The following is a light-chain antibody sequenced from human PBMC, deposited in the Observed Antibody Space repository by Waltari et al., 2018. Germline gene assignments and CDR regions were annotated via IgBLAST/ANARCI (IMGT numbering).Light chain of an antibody. J-gene: IGLJ3*02. V-gene: IGLV10-54*04. CDR2: RNN. CDR1: NNNVGYEG. Sequence: QAGLTQPPSVSKDLRQTATLTCTGNNNNVGYEGATCLQQHQGHPPKLLFYRNNNRPSGISERFSASRSGSTASLTITGLQPEDEADYYCSAWDRSLSAWVFGGGTKLTVL. CDR3: SAWDRSLSAWV.